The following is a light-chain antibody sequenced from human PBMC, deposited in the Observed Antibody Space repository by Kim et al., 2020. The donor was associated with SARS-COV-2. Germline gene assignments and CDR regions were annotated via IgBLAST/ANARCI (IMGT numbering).Light chain of an antibody. CDR3: QHYNSYSIT. CDR2: KAS. V-gene: IGKV1-5*03. Sequence: DIQMTQSPSTLSASVGDRVAITCRASQSISTWLAWYQQKPGKAPKLLISKASSLESGVPSRFSGSGSGTEFTLTISSLQPDDFATYYCQHYNSYSITFGGGTKVDIK. J-gene: IGKJ4*01. CDR1: QSISTW.